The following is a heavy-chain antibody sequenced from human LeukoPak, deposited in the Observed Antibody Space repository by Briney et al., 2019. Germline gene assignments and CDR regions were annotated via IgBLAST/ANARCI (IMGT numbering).Heavy chain of an antibody. CDR3: ARDKSVVYSSSWYYYYYMDV. CDR2: INPNSGGT. Sequence: ASVKVSCKASGYTFTGYFMHWVRQAPGQGLEWMGWINPNSGGTNYAQKFQGRVTMTRDTFISTAYMVLSRLTSDDTAVYYCARDKSVVYSSSWYYYYYMDVWGKGTTVTISS. CDR1: GYTFTGYF. V-gene: IGHV1-2*02. D-gene: IGHD6-13*01. J-gene: IGHJ6*03.